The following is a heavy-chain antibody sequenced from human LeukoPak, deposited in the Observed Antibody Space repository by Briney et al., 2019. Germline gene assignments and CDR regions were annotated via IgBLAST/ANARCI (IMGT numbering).Heavy chain of an antibody. D-gene: IGHD2-2*01. J-gene: IGHJ4*02. CDR3: ARLTGYCSSTSCRVNYFDY. V-gene: IGHV1-2*02. CDR2: INPNSGGT. CDR1: GYTFTGYY. Sequence: ASVKVSCKASGYTFTGYYMHWVRQAPGQGLEWMGWINPNSGGTNYAQKFQGRVTMTRDTSNSTAYMELSRLRSDDTAVYYCARLTGYCSSTSCRVNYFDYWGQGTLVTVSS.